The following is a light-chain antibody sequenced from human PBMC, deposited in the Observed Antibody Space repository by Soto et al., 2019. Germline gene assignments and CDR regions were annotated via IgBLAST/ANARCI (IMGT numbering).Light chain of an antibody. CDR3: ATWDGSLSAVV. J-gene: IGLJ2*01. CDR1: SSNIGNNY. V-gene: IGLV1-51*01. CDR2: DNN. Sequence: QSVLTQPPSVSAAPGQKVTISCSGSSSNIGNNYVSWYQQLPGTAPKLLIYDNNKRPSGIPDPFSGSKSGTSATLGITGLQTGDEADYYCATWDGSLSAVVFGGGTKLTVL.